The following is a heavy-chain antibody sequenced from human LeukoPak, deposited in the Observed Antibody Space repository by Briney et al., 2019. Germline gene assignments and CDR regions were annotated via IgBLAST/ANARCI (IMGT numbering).Heavy chain of an antibody. Sequence: GVTLRLLCAASGFTFSSYPMYWARQASGKGLEYVSSITTHWGSTYYADSVKRSFNISRDDSNNTLYVHKNSLISHDTAVLYCVRAYNAAYWGEGTLVTVSS. CDR1: GFTFSSYP. V-gene: IGHV3-64*05. D-gene: IGHD1-1*01. J-gene: IGHJ4*02. CDR2: ITTHWGST. CDR3: VRAYNAAY.